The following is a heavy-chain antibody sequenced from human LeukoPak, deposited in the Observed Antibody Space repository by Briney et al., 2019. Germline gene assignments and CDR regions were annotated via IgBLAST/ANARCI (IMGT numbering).Heavy chain of an antibody. CDR3: AKDFYRLGEFDAFDN. V-gene: IGHV3-9*01. Sequence: GGSLRLSCAASGFTFSRYDMSWVRQAPGKGLEWVSGISWNSGRIGYADSVKGRFTISRDNAKNSLYLQMNSLRVEDTALYYCAKDFYRLGEFDAFDNWGQGTMVTVSS. CDR2: ISWNSGRI. CDR1: GFTFSRYD. J-gene: IGHJ3*02. D-gene: IGHD3-16*01.